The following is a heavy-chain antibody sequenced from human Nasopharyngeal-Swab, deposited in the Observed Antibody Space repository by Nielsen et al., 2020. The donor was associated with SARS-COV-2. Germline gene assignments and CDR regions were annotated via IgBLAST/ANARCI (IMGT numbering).Heavy chain of an antibody. V-gene: IGHV3-23*01. Sequence: GESLKTSWAASGFIFSSYALSWVGQAPGKGVEWVSATSGCGGSTYYAHSVQGWFTTSRDNSKNTLYLQMNSLRAEDTAVYYCAKDSFVGATGSVYYYYYGMDVWGQGATVTVSS. D-gene: IGHD1-26*01. CDR1: GFIFSSYA. CDR2: TSGCGGST. CDR3: AKDSFVGATGSVYYYYYGMDV. J-gene: IGHJ6*02.